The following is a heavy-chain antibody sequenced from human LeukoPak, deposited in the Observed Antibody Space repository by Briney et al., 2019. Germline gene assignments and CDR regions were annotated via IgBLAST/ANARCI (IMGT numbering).Heavy chain of an antibody. D-gene: IGHD2/OR15-2a*01. V-gene: IGHV3-30*02. CDR3: ARGSMYYFDY. CDR1: GFTFSSYG. J-gene: IGHJ4*02. Sequence: PGGSLRLSCAASGFTFSSYGMHWVRQAPGKGLEWVAFIRYDGSNKYYADSVKGRFTICRDNSKNTLYLQMNSLRAEDTAVYYCARGSMYYFDYWGQGTLVTVSS. CDR2: IRYDGSNK.